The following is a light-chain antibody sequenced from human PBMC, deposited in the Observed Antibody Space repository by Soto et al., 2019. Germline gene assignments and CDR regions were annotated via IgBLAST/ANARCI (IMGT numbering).Light chain of an antibody. V-gene: IGLV2-11*01. CDR1: SSDVGGYNY. J-gene: IGLJ2*01. CDR2: DY. Sequence: QSVLTQPRSVSGSPGQSVTISCTGTSSDVGGYNYVSWYQQHPGKAPKLMIYDYQRPSGVPDRFSGSKSGTSASLAISGLLPGDEADYYCAAWDDTLSALLFGGGTKVTVL. CDR3: AAWDDTLSALL.